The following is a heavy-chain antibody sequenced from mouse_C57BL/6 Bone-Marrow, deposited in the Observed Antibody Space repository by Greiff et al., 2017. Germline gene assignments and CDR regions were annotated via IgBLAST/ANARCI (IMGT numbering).Heavy chain of an antibody. V-gene: IGHV1-9*01. CDR1: GYTFTGYW. D-gene: IGHD1-1*01. J-gene: IGHJ4*01. CDR2: ILPGSGST. Sequence: QVQLQQSGAELMKPGASVKLSCKATGYTFTGYWIEWVKQRPGHGLEWIGEILPGSGSTNYNEKFKGKATFTADTSSNTAYMQLSSLTTEDSALYYCARSPYYYGSSNYAMDYWGQGTSVPGFS. CDR3: ARSPYYYGSSNYAMDY.